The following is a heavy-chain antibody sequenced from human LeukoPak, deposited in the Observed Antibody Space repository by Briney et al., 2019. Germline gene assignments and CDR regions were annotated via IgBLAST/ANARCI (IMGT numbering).Heavy chain of an antibody. CDR1: GFTFSSYG. V-gene: IGHV3-33*01. Sequence: GRSLRLSCAASGFTFSSYGMHWVRQAPGKGLEWVAIIWYDGSNKYYADSVKGRFTISRDNSKNTLYLQMNSLRAEDTAAYYCARDAQTGYWDYWGQGTLVTVSS. CDR3: ARDAQTGYWDY. J-gene: IGHJ4*02. D-gene: IGHD2-8*02. CDR2: IWYDGSNK.